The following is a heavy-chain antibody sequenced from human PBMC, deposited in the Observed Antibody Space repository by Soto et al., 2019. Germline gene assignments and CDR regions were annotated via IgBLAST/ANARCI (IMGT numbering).Heavy chain of an antibody. V-gene: IGHV4-59*08. CDR3: ARGGNLTYWYFDV. D-gene: IGHD1-7*01. CDR1: GGSISSDY. CDR2: MYYSGNT. Sequence: QVQLQESGPGLAKPSETLSLTCSVSGGSISSDYWTWIRQPPGKGLEWIGYMYYSGNTNYNPSLKSRVTISVDSSKNQVALKLSSVTGADTAVYYCARGGNLTYWYFDVWGRGTLVTVSS. J-gene: IGHJ2*01.